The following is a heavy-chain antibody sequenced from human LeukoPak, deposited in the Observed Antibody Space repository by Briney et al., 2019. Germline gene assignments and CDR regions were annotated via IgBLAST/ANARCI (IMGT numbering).Heavy chain of an antibody. CDR3: ARDPRAGYLDN. V-gene: IGHV3-43*01. CDR2: INWDGRNS. CDR1: GFTFDDYT. J-gene: IGHJ4*02. Sequence: GGSLRLSCAASGFTFDDYTMHWVREAPGPGLESVALINWDGRNSHYSDSVRGGFTISRDNTKNARYLQMNNLRTEDTALYYCARDPRAGYLDNWGRGTLVTVSS. D-gene: IGHD1-14*01.